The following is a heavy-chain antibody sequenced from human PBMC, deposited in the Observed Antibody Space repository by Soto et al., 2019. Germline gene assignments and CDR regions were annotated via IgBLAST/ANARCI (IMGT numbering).Heavy chain of an antibody. Sequence: SETLSLTCAAYGGSFSGYYWSWIRQPPGKGLEWIGEINHSRSTNYNPSLKSRVTISVDTSKNQFSLKLSSVTAADTAVYYCARILLWFGEGDAFDIWGQVTMVTVSS. CDR2: INHSRST. CDR1: GGSFSGYY. CDR3: ARILLWFGEGDAFDI. J-gene: IGHJ3*02. D-gene: IGHD3-10*01. V-gene: IGHV4-34*01.